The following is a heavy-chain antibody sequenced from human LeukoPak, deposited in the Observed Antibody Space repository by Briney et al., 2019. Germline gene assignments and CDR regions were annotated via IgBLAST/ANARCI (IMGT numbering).Heavy chain of an antibody. CDR3: AREMRYCSGGSCYYRDAFDI. V-gene: IGHV3-48*03. CDR2: ISSIGSTI. Sequence: GGSLRLSCAASGFTFSSYEMNWVRQAPGKGLDWVSYISSIGSTIYYADSVKGRFTISRDNAKNSLYLQMNSLRAEDTAVYYCAREMRYCSGGSCYYRDAFDIWGQGTMVTVSS. D-gene: IGHD2-15*01. J-gene: IGHJ3*02. CDR1: GFTFSSYE.